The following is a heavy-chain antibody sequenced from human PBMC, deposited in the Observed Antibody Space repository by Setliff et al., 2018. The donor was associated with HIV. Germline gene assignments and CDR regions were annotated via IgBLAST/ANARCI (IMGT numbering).Heavy chain of an antibody. J-gene: IGHJ6*02. Sequence: GGSPRLSCAASGLTVSGNYMSWVRQAPGKGLEWVSVIYSGGSTYYADSVKGRFTVSRDNSKNTLYLQMSSLRAEDTAVYYCARGYPYYGMDVWGQGATVTVSS. CDR3: ARGYPYYGMDV. V-gene: IGHV3-66*01. D-gene: IGHD1-26*01. CDR2: IYSGGST. CDR1: GLTVSGNY.